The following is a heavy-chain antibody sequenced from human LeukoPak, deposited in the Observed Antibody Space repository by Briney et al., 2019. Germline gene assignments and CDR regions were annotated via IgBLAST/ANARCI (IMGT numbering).Heavy chain of an antibody. D-gene: IGHD5-12*01. Sequence: GSLRLSCAASGFTFSSYSMNWVRQPPGKGLEWIGSIYYSGSTYYNPSLKSRVTISVDTSKNQFSLKLSSVTAAYTAVYYCARAFRGYSGYLHYYYYYMDVWGKGTTVTVSS. CDR2: IYYSGST. CDR3: ARAFRGYSGYLHYYYYYMDV. CDR1: GFTFSSYS. J-gene: IGHJ6*03. V-gene: IGHV4-39*07.